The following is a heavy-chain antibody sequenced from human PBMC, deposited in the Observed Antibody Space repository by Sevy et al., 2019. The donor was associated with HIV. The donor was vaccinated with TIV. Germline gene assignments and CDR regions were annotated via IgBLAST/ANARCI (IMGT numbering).Heavy chain of an antibody. V-gene: IGHV3-33*04. CDR3: AXGSKTTEEWLEELDYYYGLDV. J-gene: IGHJ6*02. CDR2: VRNEGSNK. Sequence: GGSLRLSCAASGFSLTTSDMHWVRQAPGKGLEWVAYVRNEGSNKYYADSVRDRFTISRDSPKNTLYLQMNSLRDEDTAIYYCAXGSKTTEEWLEELDYYYGLDVWGQGTTVTVSS. D-gene: IGHD2-8*01. CDR1: GFSLTTSD.